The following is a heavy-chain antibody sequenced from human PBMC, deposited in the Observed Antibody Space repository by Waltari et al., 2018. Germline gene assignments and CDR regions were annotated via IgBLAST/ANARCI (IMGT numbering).Heavy chain of an antibody. D-gene: IGHD2-2*01. CDR2: INHSGSA. CDR1: GGSFSNYY. CDR3: ARGASFSCSSASCYSVRFDP. J-gene: IGHJ5*02. Sequence: QVQLQQWGARLLKPSETLSLTCAVFGGSFSNYYWSWIRQSPGTGLEWIGEINHSGSANHNPSLKSRVTISIDTSKNQFSLNLSSVTAADTAVYYCARGASFSCSSASCYSVRFDPWGRGTPVSVSS. V-gene: IGHV4-34*01.